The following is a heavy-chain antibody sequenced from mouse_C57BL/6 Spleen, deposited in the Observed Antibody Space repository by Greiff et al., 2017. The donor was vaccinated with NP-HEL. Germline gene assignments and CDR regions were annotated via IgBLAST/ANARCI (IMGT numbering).Heavy chain of an antibody. D-gene: IGHD2-10*01. J-gene: IGHJ3*01. CDR2: IWSGGST. V-gene: IGHV2-2*01. Sequence: QVQLQQSGPGLVQPSQSLSITCTVSGFSLTSYGVHWVRQSPGKGLEWLGVIWSGGSTDYNAAFISRLSISKDNSKSQVFFKMNSLQADDTAIYYCARPYYGNYWFAYWGQGTLVTVSA. CDR3: ARPYYGNYWFAY. CDR1: GFSLTSYG.